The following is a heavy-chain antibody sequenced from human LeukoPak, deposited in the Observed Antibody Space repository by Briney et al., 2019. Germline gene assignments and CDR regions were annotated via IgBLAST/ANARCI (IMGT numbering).Heavy chain of an antibody. CDR3: AKEYCSGGSCYCSR. CDR1: GFTFSNSA. Sequence: GGSLRLSCAASGFTFSNSAMSWVRQAPGKGLEWVSAISGSGGSTYYADSVKGRFTISRDNSKNTLYLQMNSLRAEDTAVYYCAKEYCSGGSCYCSRWGQGTLVIVSS. CDR2: ISGSGGST. V-gene: IGHV3-23*01. J-gene: IGHJ4*02. D-gene: IGHD2-15*01.